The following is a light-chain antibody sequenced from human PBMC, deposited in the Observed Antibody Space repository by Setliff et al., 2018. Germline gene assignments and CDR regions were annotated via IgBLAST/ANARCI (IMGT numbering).Light chain of an antibody. V-gene: IGLV2-8*01. J-gene: IGLJ1*01. Sequence: QSALTQPPSASGSPGQSVTISCTGTSSDVSGYNYVSWYQQHPGKAPQLIIYDVTKRPSGVPDRFSGSKSGNTASLTVSGLQAEDEAEYYCSSYADSNIFLFGSGTKVTVL. CDR3: SSYADSNIFL. CDR1: SSDVSGYNY. CDR2: DVT.